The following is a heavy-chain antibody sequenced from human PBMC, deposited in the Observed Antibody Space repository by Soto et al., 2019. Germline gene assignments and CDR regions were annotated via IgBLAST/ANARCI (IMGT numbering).Heavy chain of an antibody. D-gene: IGHD3-3*02. J-gene: IGHJ4*02. CDR1: GDSFSNHY. Sequence: SETLSLTCTISGDSFSNHYWTWIRQPPGKGLEWIGSMFYGVSTYYNPSLKSRVTVSVDTSKNQFSLNLRSVTAADTAVYYCARLPSRHLVDYWGQGTLVTVS. V-gene: IGHV4-39*01. CDR2: MFYGVST. CDR3: ARLPSRHLVDY.